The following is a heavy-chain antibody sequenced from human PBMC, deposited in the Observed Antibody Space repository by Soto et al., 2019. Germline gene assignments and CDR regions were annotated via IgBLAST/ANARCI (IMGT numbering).Heavy chain of an antibody. D-gene: IGHD5-12*01. CDR1: GYIFVNYG. CDR2: ISPYSGNT. J-gene: IGHJ6*02. Sequence: QVQLVQSGAEVRKPGSSVKVSCKASGYIFVNYGIAWVRQAPGQGLEWMGWISPYSGNTHYARKVQGRLTMTTDTSTCTAYMDLGSLTSDDPAVFYFAMVDNFVPPTPQDAWGQGTTVTVSS. CDR3: AMVDNFVPPTPQDA. V-gene: IGHV1-18*01.